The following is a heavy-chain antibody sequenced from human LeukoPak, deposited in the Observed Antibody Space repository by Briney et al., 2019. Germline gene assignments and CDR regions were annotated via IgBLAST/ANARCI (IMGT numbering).Heavy chain of an antibody. Sequence: GESLKISCTGSGYSFTTYWISWVRQKPGKGLEWMGRIDPDDSYTNYSPSFQGYVTISVDKSLGAAYLQWTSLKASDTAIYYCARQTEHHLVLENWGQGTLVTVSS. CDR3: ARQTEHHLVLEN. D-gene: IGHD6-13*01. CDR1: GYSFTTYW. J-gene: IGHJ4*02. V-gene: IGHV5-10-1*01. CDR2: IDPDDSYT.